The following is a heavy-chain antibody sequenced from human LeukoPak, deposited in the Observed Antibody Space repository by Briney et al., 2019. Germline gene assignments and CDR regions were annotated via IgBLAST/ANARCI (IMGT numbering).Heavy chain of an antibody. V-gene: IGHV4-39*01. CDR2: IYYGGRT. Sequence: PSETLSFTCNVSGGSISSTNDYWAWIRQPPGKGLEWIGSIYYGGRTFDNPSLKSRVTISIDTSKNQFFLKVTSVTAADTAVYYCARQKWLVGYMDVWDKGTTVTVSS. D-gene: IGHD6-19*01. CDR1: GGSISSTNDY. CDR3: ARQKWLVGYMDV. J-gene: IGHJ6*03.